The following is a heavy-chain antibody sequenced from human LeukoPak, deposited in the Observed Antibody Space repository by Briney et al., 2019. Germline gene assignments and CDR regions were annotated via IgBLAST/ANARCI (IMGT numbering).Heavy chain of an antibody. CDR3: ARGVMQWWNGFDM. V-gene: IGHV3-74*01. J-gene: IGHJ3*02. D-gene: IGHD6-19*01. CDR2: INTDMSII. Sequence: GGALRLSCAASGFPFSNYWMHWVRQTPGKGLVWVSRINTDMSIINYADSVKGRFTISRDNAKNTLYLQMNSLRAEDTAVYYCARGVMQWWNGFDMWGQGTMVTVSS. CDR1: GFPFSNYW.